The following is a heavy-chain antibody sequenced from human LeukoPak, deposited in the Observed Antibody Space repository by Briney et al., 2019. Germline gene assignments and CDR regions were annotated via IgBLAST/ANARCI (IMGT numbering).Heavy chain of an antibody. CDR1: GGSLSSYY. Sequence: SETLSLTCTVSGGSLSSYYWSWIRQPPGKGLEWIGYIYYSGSTNYNPSLKSRVTISVDTSKNQFSLKLSSVTAADTAVYYCARVGEGMVDFDYWGQGTLVTVSS. D-gene: IGHD2-8*01. CDR3: ARVGEGMVDFDY. J-gene: IGHJ4*02. CDR2: IYYSGST. V-gene: IGHV4-59*01.